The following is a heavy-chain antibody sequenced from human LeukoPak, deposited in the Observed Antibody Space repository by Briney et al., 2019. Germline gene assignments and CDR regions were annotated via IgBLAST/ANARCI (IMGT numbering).Heavy chain of an antibody. D-gene: IGHD2-15*01. CDR3: ASLWGGYSSGGSWYSGFDY. CDR2: ISAYNGNK. Sequence: ASVSVSCTASGYTFTSFGISWVRQAPGQEVEWMGWISAYNGNKNYAQNLQGRVTMSTDTSTSTAYKELRSLRSGDTAVDDCASLWGGYSSGGSWYSGFDYWGQGTLVTVSS. V-gene: IGHV1-18*01. J-gene: IGHJ4*02. CDR1: GYTFTSFG.